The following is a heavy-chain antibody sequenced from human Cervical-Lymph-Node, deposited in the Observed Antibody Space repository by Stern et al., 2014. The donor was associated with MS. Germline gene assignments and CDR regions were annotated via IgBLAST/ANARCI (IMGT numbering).Heavy chain of an antibody. Sequence: EVQLVQSGAEVKKPGESLKISCKGSGYSFTSYWIGWGRQMPGKGLEWMGIIYPGDSDTRYSPSFQGQVTISADKSLSPAYLQWSSLKASDTAMYYCARLDCSGGSCYLLTYWGQGTLVTVSS. J-gene: IGHJ4*02. V-gene: IGHV5-51*01. D-gene: IGHD2-15*01. CDR1: GYSFTSYW. CDR3: ARLDCSGGSCYLLTY. CDR2: IYPGDSDT.